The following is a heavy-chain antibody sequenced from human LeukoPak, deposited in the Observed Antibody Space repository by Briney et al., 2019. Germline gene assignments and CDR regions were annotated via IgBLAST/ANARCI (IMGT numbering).Heavy chain of an antibody. Sequence: SETLSLTCTVSGGSISSYYWSWIRQPPGKGLEWVGYIYSTGSTNYNASLKSRVTISIETSKNQFSLNLTSVTAADTAVYYCARWSRDGYNYEWSFDYWGQGTLVTVSS. J-gene: IGHJ4*02. D-gene: IGHD5-24*01. CDR2: IYSTGST. V-gene: IGHV4-59*01. CDR1: GGSISSYY. CDR3: ARWSRDGYNYEWSFDY.